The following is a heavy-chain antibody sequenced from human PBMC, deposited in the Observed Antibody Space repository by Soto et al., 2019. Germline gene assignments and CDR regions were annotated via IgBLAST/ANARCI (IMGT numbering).Heavy chain of an antibody. CDR1: GYTFNNYG. J-gene: IGHJ2*01. CDR2: IGPYNGNT. D-gene: IGHD2-15*01. CDR3: ATCYCSVGSCYTCWHFDL. Sequence: QVQLVQSGAEVKKPGASVKVSCKASGYTFNNYGISWVRQAPGHGLECMGWIGPYNGNTEHAHNFQSRVNMTTDTSTNTPYMELRSLISDDTMLYSCATCYCSVGSCYTCWHFDLWCRCNRVTVSS. V-gene: IGHV1-18*01.